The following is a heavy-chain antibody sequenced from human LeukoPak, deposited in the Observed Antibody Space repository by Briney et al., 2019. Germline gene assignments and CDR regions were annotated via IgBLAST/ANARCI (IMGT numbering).Heavy chain of an antibody. J-gene: IGHJ4*02. D-gene: IGHD1-26*01. CDR1: GFTFDDYA. Sequence: PGGSLRLSCAASGFTFDDYAMHWVRQAPGKGLEWVSGISWNSGSIGYADSVKGRFTISRDNAKNSLYLQMNSLRAEDTALCYCAKVDPGSYYFDYWGQGTLVTVSS. CDR2: ISWNSGSI. CDR3: AKVDPGSYYFDY. V-gene: IGHV3-9*01.